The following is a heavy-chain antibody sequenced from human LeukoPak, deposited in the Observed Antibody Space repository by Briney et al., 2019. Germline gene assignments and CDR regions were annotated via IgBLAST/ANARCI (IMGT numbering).Heavy chain of an antibody. CDR3: ARIRNTVLRENIYDL. CDR1: GDSISNDNYF. CDR2: ISYSGNT. D-gene: IGHD2/OR15-2a*01. Sequence: SETLSLTCTVSGDSISNDNYFWGWFRQPPGKGLEWLGTISYSGNTYYSPSLKSRVTLSIDTSKNQFSLKLSSVTAADTALYHCARIRNTVLRENIYDLWGQGTLVTVSS. J-gene: IGHJ5*02. V-gene: IGHV4-39*07.